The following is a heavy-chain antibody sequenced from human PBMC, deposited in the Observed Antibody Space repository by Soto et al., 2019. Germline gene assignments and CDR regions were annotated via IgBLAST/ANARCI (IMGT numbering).Heavy chain of an antibody. J-gene: IGHJ6*02. CDR1: GGSFRGYS. CDR2: INYRGIT. CDR3: ARAPMDDYGNYYDGMDV. D-gene: IGHD4-17*01. V-gene: IGHV4-34*01. Sequence: QVQLQQWGAGLLKPSETLSLTCGVSGGSFRGYSWNWIRQSPEKGLEWIGEINYRGITSYNPSLRSRVTISLYTSTNRFSLTLTSVTAADTAIYYCARAPMDDYGNYYDGMDVWGQGTTITVS.